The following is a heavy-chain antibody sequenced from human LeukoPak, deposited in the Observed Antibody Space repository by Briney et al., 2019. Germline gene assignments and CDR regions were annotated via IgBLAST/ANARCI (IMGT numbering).Heavy chain of an antibody. V-gene: IGHV3-7*01. Sequence: GGSLRLSRAASGFTPSRYWMSSVRQAPGKGLEWVANIKQDGSEKDYVDSVKGRFTISKDNAKNSLYLQMNSLTAEDTAVYYCARESFAARWDWGQGTLVTVSS. CDR1: GFTPSRYW. D-gene: IGHD6-6*01. CDR3: ARESFAARWD. CDR2: IKQDGSEK. J-gene: IGHJ4*02.